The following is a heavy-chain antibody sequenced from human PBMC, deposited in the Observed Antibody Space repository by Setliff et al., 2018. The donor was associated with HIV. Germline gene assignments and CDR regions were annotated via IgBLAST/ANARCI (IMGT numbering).Heavy chain of an antibody. CDR3: ARHRDPPGSSWIFYYFYMDL. Sequence: SETLSLTCTVSGYSISSGYYWGWIRQPPGKGLEWIGSIYHTGSTYYNPSLKSRVTISVDTSKNQFSLRLSSVTAADTGVYYCARHRDPPGSSWIFYYFYMDLWGGGTTVTVSS. V-gene: IGHV4-38-2*02. D-gene: IGHD6-13*01. CDR2: IYHTGST. CDR1: GYSISSGYY. J-gene: IGHJ6*03.